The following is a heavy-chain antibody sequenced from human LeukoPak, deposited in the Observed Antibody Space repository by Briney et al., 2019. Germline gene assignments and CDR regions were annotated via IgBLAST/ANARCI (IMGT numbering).Heavy chain of an antibody. CDR1: GYSISNNYY. V-gene: IGHV4-38-2*01. CDR3: ARRHDSYYYYYIDV. Sequence: ASETLSLTCAVSGYSISNNYYWVWIRQPPGRGLEWIGSLYHSDSAYYNTSLRSRVSMSADTSKNQFSLTLSFVTAADTAVYYCARRHDSYYYYYIDVWGSGTTVTVSS. J-gene: IGHJ6*03. CDR2: LYHSDSA.